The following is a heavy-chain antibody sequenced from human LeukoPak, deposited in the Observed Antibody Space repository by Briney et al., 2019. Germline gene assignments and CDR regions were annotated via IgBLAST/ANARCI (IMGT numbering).Heavy chain of an antibody. Sequence: ASVKVSCKASGGTFSSYTISWVRQARGQGLEWMGRIIPILGIANYAQKFQGRVTITADKSTSTAYMELSSLRPEDTAVYYCARDHSVSRGSYFYWGQGTLVTVSS. J-gene: IGHJ4*02. CDR3: ARDHSVSRGSYFY. CDR2: IIPILGIA. V-gene: IGHV1-69*04. CDR1: GGTFSSYT. D-gene: IGHD1-26*01.